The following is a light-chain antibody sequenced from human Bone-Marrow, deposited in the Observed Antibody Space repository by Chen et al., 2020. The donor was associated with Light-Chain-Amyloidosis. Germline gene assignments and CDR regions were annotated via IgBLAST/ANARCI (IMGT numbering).Light chain of an antibody. J-gene: IGKJ2*01. CDR3: QQYSSSPYT. Sequence: EIVLTQSPGTLSLSPGERATLDCRASQSGTSDNRAWYQQKYGQAPRLLIYAASSRVTVIPDMFRGSGSRADFTLTISGLEPEYFPAYSCQQYSSSPYTFGQGTKLEIK. CDR1: QSGTSDN. V-gene: IGKV3-20*01. CDR2: AAS.